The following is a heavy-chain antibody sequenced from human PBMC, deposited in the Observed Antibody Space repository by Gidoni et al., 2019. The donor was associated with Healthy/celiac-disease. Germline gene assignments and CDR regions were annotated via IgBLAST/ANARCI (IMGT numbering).Heavy chain of an antibody. V-gene: IGHV3-30*01. CDR2: ISYDGSNK. CDR1: GFTFSSYA. D-gene: IGHD5-12*01. Sequence: QVQLVESGGGVVQPGRSLRLSCAASGFTFSSYAMHWVRQAPGKGLEWVAVISYDGSNKYYADSVKGRFTISRDNSKNTLYLQMNSLRAEDTAVYYCNVDIVATRSRRDFDYWGQGTLVTVSS. J-gene: IGHJ4*02. CDR3: NVDIVATRSRRDFDY.